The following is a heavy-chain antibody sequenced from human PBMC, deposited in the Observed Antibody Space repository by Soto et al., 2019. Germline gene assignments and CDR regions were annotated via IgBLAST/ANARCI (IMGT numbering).Heavy chain of an antibody. Sequence: GGSLRLSCAASGFTFSSYAMSWVRQAPGKGLEWVSAISGSGGSTYYADSVKGRFTISRDNSKNTLYLQMNSLRAEDTAVYYCAKEGLGYCSGGSCYSGFDYWGQGTLVTVSS. D-gene: IGHD2-15*01. CDR3: AKEGLGYCSGGSCYSGFDY. V-gene: IGHV3-23*01. CDR1: GFTFSSYA. J-gene: IGHJ4*02. CDR2: ISGSGGST.